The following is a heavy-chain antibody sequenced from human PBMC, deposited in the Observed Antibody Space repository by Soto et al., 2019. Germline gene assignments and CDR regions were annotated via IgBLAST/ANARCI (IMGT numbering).Heavy chain of an antibody. V-gene: IGHV1-18*01. CDR2: ISVNNGNT. J-gene: IGHJ4*02. CDR3: AREYDYGHVPGGY. CDR1: GYTFSTYG. D-gene: IGHD3-16*01. Sequence: QVQLVQSGAEVKKPGASVKVSCKASGYTFSTYGISWVRQAPGQGLEWMGWISVNNGNTNCAQSFQGRVTMITDTSTDTACMEFTSRSFDATAVYYCAREYDYGHVPGGYWGQGSLVTVSS.